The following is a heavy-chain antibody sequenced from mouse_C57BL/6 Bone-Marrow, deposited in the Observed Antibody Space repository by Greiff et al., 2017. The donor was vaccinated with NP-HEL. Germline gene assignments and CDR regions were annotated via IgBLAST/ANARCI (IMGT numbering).Heavy chain of an antibody. CDR2: IWGVGST. CDR1: GFSLTSYG. J-gene: IGHJ3*01. V-gene: IGHV2-6*01. CDR3: ARGYDGYLFAY. Sequence: VQLQQSGPGLVAPSQSLSITCTVSGFSLTSYGVDWVRQSPGKGLEWLGVIWGVGSTNYNSALKSRLSISKDNSKSQVFLKMNSLQTDDTAMYYCARGYDGYLFAYWGQGTLVTVSA. D-gene: IGHD2-3*01.